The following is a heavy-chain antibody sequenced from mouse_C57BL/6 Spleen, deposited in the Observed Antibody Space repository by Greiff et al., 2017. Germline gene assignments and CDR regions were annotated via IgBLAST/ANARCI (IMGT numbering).Heavy chain of an antibody. D-gene: IGHD1-1*01. CDR1: GFNIKDYY. Sequence: VQLQQSGAELVKPGASVKLSCTASGFNIKDYYMHWVKQRTEQGLEWIGRIDPEDGETKYAPKFQGKATITADTSSNTAYLQLSSLTTEDTAVYYCARSITTVVDYYAMDYWGQGTSVTVSS. CDR2: IDPEDGET. V-gene: IGHV14-2*01. CDR3: ARSITTVVDYYAMDY. J-gene: IGHJ4*01.